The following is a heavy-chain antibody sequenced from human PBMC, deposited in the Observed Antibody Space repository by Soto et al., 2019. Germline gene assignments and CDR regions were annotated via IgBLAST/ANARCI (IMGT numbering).Heavy chain of an antibody. CDR2: IYPGDSDT. D-gene: IGHD6-13*01. J-gene: IGHJ6*02. CDR1: GYSFTSYW. Sequence: GESLKISFKGSGYSFTSYWIGLVRQIPGKGLEWMGIIYPGDSDTRYSPSFQGQVTISADKSISTAYLQWSSLKASDTAMYYCERQDRSSWYDYYYGMDVWGQGTTVTVSS. V-gene: IGHV5-51*01. CDR3: ERQDRSSWYDYYYGMDV.